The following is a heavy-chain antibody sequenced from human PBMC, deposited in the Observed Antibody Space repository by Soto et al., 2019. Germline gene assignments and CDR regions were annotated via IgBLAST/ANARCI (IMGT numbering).Heavy chain of an antibody. CDR3: AKDLEDYSNHTYMDV. CDR1: GFTFSSYA. J-gene: IGHJ6*03. CDR2: ISGSGGST. D-gene: IGHD4-4*01. Sequence: GGSLRLSCAASGFTFSSYAMSWVRRAPGKGLEWVSAISGSGGSTYYADSVKGRFTISRDNSKNTLYLQMNSLRAEDTAVYYCAKDLEDYSNHTYMDVCGKGTTVTVSS. V-gene: IGHV3-23*01.